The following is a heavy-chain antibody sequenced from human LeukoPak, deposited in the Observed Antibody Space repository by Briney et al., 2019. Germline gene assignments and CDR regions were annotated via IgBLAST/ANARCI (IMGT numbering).Heavy chain of an antibody. V-gene: IGHV3-7*01. CDR1: GFTFSSHW. D-gene: IGHD1-26*01. J-gene: IGHJ4*02. Sequence: PGGSLRLSCAASGFTFSSHWMSWVRQAPGKGLEWVANLNQDGSDKYYADSVKGRFTISRDNAKNSLDLQMNSLRAEDTAVYFCARDKIVGASLFDYWGQGTLVTVSS. CDR2: LNQDGSDK. CDR3: ARDKIVGASLFDY.